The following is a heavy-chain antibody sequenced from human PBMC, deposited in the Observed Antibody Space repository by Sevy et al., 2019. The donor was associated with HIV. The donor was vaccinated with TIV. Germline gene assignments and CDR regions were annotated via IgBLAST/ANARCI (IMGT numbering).Heavy chain of an antibody. J-gene: IGHJ3*02. D-gene: IGHD3-22*01. Sequence: GGSLRLSCAASGFTVGSNYMSWVRQAPGKGLEWVSIIYSGVTTSYADSVKGRFSISRDNSKNTLYLQMNSLRAEDTDVYYCARVSVYYYDSSGYYTTGNAFDIWGHGTMVTVSS. CDR2: IYSGVTT. V-gene: IGHV3-53*01. CDR3: ARVSVYYYDSSGYYTTGNAFDI. CDR1: GFTVGSNY.